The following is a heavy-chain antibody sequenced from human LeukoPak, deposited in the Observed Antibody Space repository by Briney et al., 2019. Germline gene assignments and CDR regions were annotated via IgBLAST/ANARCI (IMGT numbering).Heavy chain of an antibody. J-gene: IGHJ4*02. CDR1: GFTFDDYA. Sequence: GGSLRLSCAASGFTFDDYAMHWVRQAPGKGLEWVSGISWNSGSIGYADSVKGRFTISRDNAKNSLYLQMNSLRAEDTALYYCAKDSYDSSGPFDYWGQGTLVTVSS. D-gene: IGHD3-22*01. CDR3: AKDSYDSSGPFDY. V-gene: IGHV3-9*01. CDR2: ISWNSGSI.